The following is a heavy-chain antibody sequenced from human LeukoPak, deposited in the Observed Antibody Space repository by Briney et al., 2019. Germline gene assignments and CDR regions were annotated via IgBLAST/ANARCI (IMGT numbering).Heavy chain of an antibody. CDR2: INPNSGGT. V-gene: IGHV1-2*02. CDR3: ARDLGSSWYFDY. J-gene: IGHJ4*02. Sequence: ASVKVSCKASGYTFTGYYMHWVRQAPGQGLEWMGWINPNSGGTNYTQKFQGRVTMTRDTSISTAYMELSRLRSDDTAVYYCARDLGSSWYFDYWGQGTLVTVSS. CDR1: GYTFTGYY. D-gene: IGHD6-13*01.